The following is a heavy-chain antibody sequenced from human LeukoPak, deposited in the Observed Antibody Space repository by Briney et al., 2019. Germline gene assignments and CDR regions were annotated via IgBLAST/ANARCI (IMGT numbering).Heavy chain of an antibody. Sequence: PSETLSLTCTVSGGSISSSSYYWGWIRQPPGKGLEWVSAISGSGGSTYYADSVRGRFTISRDNSKNTLYLQMNSLRAEDTAVYYCAKDTERVYYYDSSGYSPWFDPWGQGTLVTVSS. CDR1: GGSISSSSYY. V-gene: IGHV3-23*01. CDR3: AKDTERVYYYDSSGYSPWFDP. D-gene: IGHD3-22*01. CDR2: ISGSGGST. J-gene: IGHJ5*02.